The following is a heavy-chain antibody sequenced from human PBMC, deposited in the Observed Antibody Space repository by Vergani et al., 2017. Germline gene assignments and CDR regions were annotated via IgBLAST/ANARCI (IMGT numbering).Heavy chain of an antibody. CDR1: GYTFSNYY. D-gene: IGHD3-9*01. CDR2: INPSGGHT. J-gene: IGHJ4*02. V-gene: IGHV1-46*03. CDR3: ARRDYCSVTGYRY. Sequence: QVQVVQSGAEVKKSGASVKVSCKTSGYTFSNYYMHWVRPAPGPGLEWMGIINPSGGHTNYAQKFQGRVTMTRGTSTRTVYMELSSLRSEDKGIYYYARRDYCSVTGYRYWGQGTLVTVAA.